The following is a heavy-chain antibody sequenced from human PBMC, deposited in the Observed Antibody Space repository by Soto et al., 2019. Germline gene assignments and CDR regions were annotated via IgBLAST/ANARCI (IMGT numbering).Heavy chain of an antibody. CDR2: ISSSSSTI. Sequence: GGSMRLSCAASGFTFSSYSRNWVRQAPGKGLEWVSYISSSSSTIYYADSVKGRFTISRDNAKNSLYLQMNSLRDEDTAVYYCARDPGYGDYGAFDIWGQGTMVTVSS. J-gene: IGHJ3*02. CDR1: GFTFSSYS. V-gene: IGHV3-48*02. D-gene: IGHD4-17*01. CDR3: ARDPGYGDYGAFDI.